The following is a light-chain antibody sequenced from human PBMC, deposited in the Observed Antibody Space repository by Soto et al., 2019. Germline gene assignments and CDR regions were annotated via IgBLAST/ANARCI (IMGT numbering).Light chain of an antibody. V-gene: IGLV1-44*01. Sequence: QSVLTQPPSASGTPGQRVTISCSGSSSNIGPNTVNWYQQLPGTAPKLLIYSNDQRPSGVPARFSGSKSGTSASLAISGLQSEDEADYYCAAWDDTLDGPICGGGTKLTVL. CDR3: AAWDDTLDGPI. CDR2: SND. CDR1: SSNIGPNT. J-gene: IGLJ2*01.